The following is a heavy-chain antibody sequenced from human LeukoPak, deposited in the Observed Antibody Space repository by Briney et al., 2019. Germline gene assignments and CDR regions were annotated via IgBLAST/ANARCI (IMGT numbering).Heavy chain of an antibody. CDR3: ARHGYTASHFFIDY. J-gene: IGHJ4*02. CDR1: ADSINSYY. Sequence: SETLSLTCTVSADSINSYYWGWVRQPAGRALECIGRIYTTGRADYDPSLQSRVTMSVDTSQKQFSLNLRSVTAPDTAFYFCARHGYTASHFFIDYWSQGTLVTVSS. CDR2: IYTTGRA. V-gene: IGHV4-4*07. D-gene: IGHD5-18*01.